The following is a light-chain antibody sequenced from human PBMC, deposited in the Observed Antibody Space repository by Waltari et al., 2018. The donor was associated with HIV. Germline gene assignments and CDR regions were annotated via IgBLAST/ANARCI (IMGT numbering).Light chain of an antibody. CDR1: SRDVGGYKS. J-gene: IGLJ3*02. V-gene: IGLV2-11*01. CDR3: CSYAGVYTRWV. CDR2: DVT. Sequence: QSALTQPRSVSGSPGQSISISCTGTSRDVGGYKSVSWYQQYPGEVPKLMIYDVTKRPSGVPDRFSGSKSGNTASLTISGLQAEDEADYYCCSYAGVYTRWVFGGGTKLTVL.